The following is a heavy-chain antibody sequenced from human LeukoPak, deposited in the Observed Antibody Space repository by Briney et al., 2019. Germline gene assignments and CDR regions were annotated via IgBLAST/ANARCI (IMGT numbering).Heavy chain of an antibody. J-gene: IGHJ4*02. V-gene: IGHV3-30-3*01. CDR1: GFTFSSYP. CDR3: AREGSSGYYPY. CDR2: ISYDGGEK. D-gene: IGHD3-22*01. Sequence: GGSLRLSCAASGFTFSSYPMHWVRQAPGKGLEWVAVISYDGGEKHYADSVKGRFTLSRDNSQNTLYLQMNSLRPEDTAVYYCAREGSSGYYPYWGQGNLVTVSS.